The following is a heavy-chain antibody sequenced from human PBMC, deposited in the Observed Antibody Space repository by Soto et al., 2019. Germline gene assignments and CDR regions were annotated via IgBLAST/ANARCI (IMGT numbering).Heavy chain of an antibody. D-gene: IGHD6-19*01. J-gene: IGHJ4*01. V-gene: IGHV4-38-2*02. CDR1: VYSISSGSY. CDR2: IYHGGTT. Sequence: PSETLSLTCTFSVYSISSGSYWAWIRQPPGKGPEWIVSIYHGGTTFYNPSLKSRITISVDTSNNQFSLKLTSVTAADTAVYYCARVHVMVVAGSTFDYWGHGTLVTVSS. CDR3: ARVHVMVVAGSTFDY.